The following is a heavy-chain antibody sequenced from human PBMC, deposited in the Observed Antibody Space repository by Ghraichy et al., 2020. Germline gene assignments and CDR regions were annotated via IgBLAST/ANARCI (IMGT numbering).Heavy chain of an antibody. Sequence: LSLTCAPSGFTFSIYWMSWVRPAPGEGLGWVANIKQGGSEKYYVDSVKCRFTISRDNAKSSLYLQMDSLRDEDTALYYCARDATSSALRFDNWGQGALVTVSS. J-gene: IGHJ4*02. CDR1: GFTFSIYW. CDR3: ARDATSSALRFDN. D-gene: IGHD6-19*01. V-gene: IGHV3-7*01. CDR2: IKQGGSEK.